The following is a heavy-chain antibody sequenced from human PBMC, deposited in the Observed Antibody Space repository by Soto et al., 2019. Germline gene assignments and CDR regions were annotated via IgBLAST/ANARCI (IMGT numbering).Heavy chain of an antibody. CDR1: GFTFSNFG. V-gene: IGHV3-33*01. CDR2: ICLDGSNK. Sequence: GGSLRLSCAACGFTFSNFGMHWVRHAPGKGLECVAVICLDGSNKYYADSVKVRFTISRDNSENMLYLQIRSLTGDDTPLYYCVRGASGSSNWGIEHWGQGTLVAVSS. CDR3: VRGASGSSNWGIEH. J-gene: IGHJ1*01. D-gene: IGHD6-13*01.